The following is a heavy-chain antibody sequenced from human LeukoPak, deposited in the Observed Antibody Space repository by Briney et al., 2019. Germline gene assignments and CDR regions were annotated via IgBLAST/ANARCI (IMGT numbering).Heavy chain of an antibody. J-gene: IGHJ6*04. V-gene: IGHV3-21*01. CDR1: GFTFSSYS. Sequence: GGSLRLSCAASGFTFSSYSMNWVRQAPGKGLEWVSSISSSSSYIYYADSVKGRFTISRDNAKNSLYLQMNSLRAEDTAVYYCASATLLWFGELLAPLDVWGKGTTVTVSS. CDR3: ASATLLWFGELLAPLDV. CDR2: ISSSSSYI. D-gene: IGHD3-10*01.